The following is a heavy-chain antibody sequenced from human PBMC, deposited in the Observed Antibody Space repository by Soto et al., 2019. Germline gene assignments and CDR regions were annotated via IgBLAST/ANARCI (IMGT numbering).Heavy chain of an antibody. CDR1: GYTFTSYG. J-gene: IGHJ4*02. CDR2: ISAYNGNT. Sequence: GASVKVSCKASGYTFTSYGIRWVRQAPGPGLEWMGWISAYNGNTSYAQKLQGRVTMTTDTSTSTAYMELRSLRSDDTAVYYCARVPTGDYVFAYWGQGTLVTVSS. V-gene: IGHV1-18*01. D-gene: IGHD4-17*01. CDR3: ARVPTGDYVFAY.